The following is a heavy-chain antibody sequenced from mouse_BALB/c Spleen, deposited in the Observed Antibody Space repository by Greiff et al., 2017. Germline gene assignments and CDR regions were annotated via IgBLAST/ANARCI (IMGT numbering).Heavy chain of an antibody. V-gene: IGHV2-9*02. CDR2: IWAGGST. CDR1: GFSLTSYG. D-gene: IGHD1-1*01. CDR3: ARDGPTVRDYAMDY. J-gene: IGHJ4*01. Sequence: QVQLKESGPGLVAPSQSLSITCTVSGFSLTSYGVHWVRQPPGKGLEWRGVIWAGGSTNYNSALMSRLSISKDNSKSQVFLKMNSLQTDDTAMYYCARDGPTVRDYAMDYWGQGTSVTVSS.